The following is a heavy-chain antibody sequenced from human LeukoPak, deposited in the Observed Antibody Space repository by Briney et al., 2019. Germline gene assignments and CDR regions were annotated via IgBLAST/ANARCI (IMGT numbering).Heavy chain of an antibody. J-gene: IGHJ5*02. V-gene: IGHV4-59*01. CDR3: ARGGSSGYRIGIWIINWFDP. D-gene: IGHD3-22*01. Sequence: PSETLSLTCAVSGGSISGYYWSWIRQPPGKGLEWVGYISYSGSTNYNPSLKSRVTISVDTSKNQFSLKLSSVTAADTAVYYCARGGSSGYRIGIWIINWFDPWGQGTLVTVSS. CDR1: GGSISGYY. CDR2: ISYSGST.